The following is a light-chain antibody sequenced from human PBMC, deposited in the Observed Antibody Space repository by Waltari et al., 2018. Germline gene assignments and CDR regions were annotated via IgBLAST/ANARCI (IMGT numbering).Light chain of an antibody. CDR2: QDT. V-gene: IGLV3-1*01. CDR3: QAWDSNSYV. J-gene: IGLJ1*01. Sequence: SYELTQQPSVSVSPGQTASITCSGDKLGDKYACWYQQKPGHSPVLVIYQDTKRPSGIPGRFSGSNSGNTATLTISETQAMDEADYYCQAWDSNSYVFGTGTKVTVL. CDR1: KLGDKY.